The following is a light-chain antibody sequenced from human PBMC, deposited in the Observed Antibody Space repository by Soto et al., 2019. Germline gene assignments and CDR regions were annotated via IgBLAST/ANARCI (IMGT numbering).Light chain of an antibody. CDR1: QSITSNH. CDR2: GAS. CDR3: QQHGTSPPSWT. Sequence: ETVLTQSPGTLSLSPGKRATLFCRASQSITSNHLAWYQQKPGQAPRLLIYGASSRATGIPDRFSGSGSGTDFTLTISRLEPEDFAVYYCQQHGTSPPSWTFGQGTKVEIK. V-gene: IGKV3-20*01. J-gene: IGKJ1*01.